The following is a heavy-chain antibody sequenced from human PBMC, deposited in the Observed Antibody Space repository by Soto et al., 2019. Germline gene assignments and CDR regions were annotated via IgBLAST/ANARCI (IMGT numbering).Heavy chain of an antibody. V-gene: IGHV3-30*18. CDR3: AKDGRGGSNYYYYYDMDV. D-gene: IGHD2-15*01. CDR2: ISYDGSNK. J-gene: IGHJ6*03. CDR1: GFTFSSYG. Sequence: QVQLVESGGVVVQPGRSLRLSCAASGFTFSSYGSHWVRQAPGKGLEWVAVISYDGSNKYYEDSVKGRFTISRDNSKNTLYLQMNSLRAEDTAVYYCAKDGRGGSNYYYYYDMDVWGKGTTVTVSS.